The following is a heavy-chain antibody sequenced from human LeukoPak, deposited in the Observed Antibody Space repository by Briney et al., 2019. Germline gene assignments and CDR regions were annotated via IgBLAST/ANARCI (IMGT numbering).Heavy chain of an antibody. J-gene: IGHJ4*02. D-gene: IGHD1-26*01. CDR3: ARVGALGGHDF. V-gene: IGHV4-61*02. CDR2: IYTSGST. CDR1: GGSISSGSYY. Sequence: SETLSLTCTVSGGSISSGSYYWSWIRQPAGKGLEWIGRIYTSGSTNYNPSLKSRVTISVDTSKNQFSLKLSSVTAADTAVYYCARVGALGGHDFWGQGSLVTVSS.